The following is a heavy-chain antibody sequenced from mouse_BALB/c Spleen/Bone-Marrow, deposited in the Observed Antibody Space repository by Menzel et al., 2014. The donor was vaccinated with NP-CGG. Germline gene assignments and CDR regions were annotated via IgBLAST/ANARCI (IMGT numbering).Heavy chain of an antibody. CDR1: GYTFTSYW. CDR3: ARDSITTVVATDY. J-gene: IGHJ2*01. V-gene: IGHV1-69*02. CDR2: IDPSDSYT. Sequence: QVQLKQSGAELVKPGALVKLSCKASGYTFTSYWMHWVKQRPGQGLEWIGEIDPSDSYTNYNQKFKGKATLTVDKSSSTAYMQLSSLTSEDSAVYYCARDSITTVVATDYWGQGTTLTVSS. D-gene: IGHD1-1*01.